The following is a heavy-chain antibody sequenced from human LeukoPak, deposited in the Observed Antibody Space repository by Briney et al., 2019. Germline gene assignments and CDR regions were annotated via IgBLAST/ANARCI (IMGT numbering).Heavy chain of an antibody. CDR1: GGSISSHY. CDR3: ARRFRTGGNLHHDAYDI. V-gene: IGHV4-59*08. Sequence: SETLSLTCTVSGGSISSHYWSWIRQPPGKGLEWIGYMYYSGSTKYNPSLKSRVTISVDTSKNQFSLQLSSVTAADTAVYYCARRFRTGGNLHHDAYDIWGRGTVVAVSS. J-gene: IGHJ3*02. D-gene: IGHD3-16*01. CDR2: MYYSGST.